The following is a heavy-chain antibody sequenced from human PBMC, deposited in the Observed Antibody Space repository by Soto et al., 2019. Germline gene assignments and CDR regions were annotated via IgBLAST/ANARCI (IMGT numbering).Heavy chain of an antibody. V-gene: IGHV3-7*01. CDR2: MKEDGGEK. CDR1: GFTFSNYW. D-gene: IGHD2-15*01. Sequence: GGSLRLSCAASGFTFSNYWMTWVRQAPGKGLEWVANMKEDGGEKYYLDSVKGRFTISRDNAKNSLYLQMNSLRAEDTAVYSCARGWAALDYWGQGSLVTVSS. CDR3: ARGWAALDY. J-gene: IGHJ4*02.